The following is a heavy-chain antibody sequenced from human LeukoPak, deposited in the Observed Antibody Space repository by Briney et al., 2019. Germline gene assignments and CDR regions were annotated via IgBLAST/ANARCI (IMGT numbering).Heavy chain of an antibody. V-gene: IGHV4-59*01. CDR2: IYYSGST. Sequence: SETLSLTCTVSGGSISSYNWSWIRQPPGKGLEWIGYIYYSGSTNYNPSLKSRVTISVDTSKNQFSLKLSSVTAADTAVYYCARRQTSVAVDFDYWGQGTLVTVSS. CDR3: ARRQTSVAVDFDY. D-gene: IGHD6-19*01. J-gene: IGHJ4*02. CDR1: GGSISSYN.